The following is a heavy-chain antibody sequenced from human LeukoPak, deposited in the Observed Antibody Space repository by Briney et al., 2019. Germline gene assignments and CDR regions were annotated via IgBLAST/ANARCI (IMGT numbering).Heavy chain of an antibody. CDR2: IYTSGST. Sequence: SETLSLTCTVSGGSISSGSYYWSWIRQPAGKGLEWIGCIYTSGSTNYNPSLKSRVTISVDTSKNQFSLKLSSVTAADTAVYYCARGTMTDAFDIWGQGTMVTVSS. CDR3: ARGTMTDAFDI. J-gene: IGHJ3*02. D-gene: IGHD3-22*01. CDR1: GGSISSGSYY. V-gene: IGHV4-61*02.